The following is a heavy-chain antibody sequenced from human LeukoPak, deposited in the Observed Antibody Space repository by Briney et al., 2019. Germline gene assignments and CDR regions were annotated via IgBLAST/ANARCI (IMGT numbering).Heavy chain of an antibody. CDR2: IKQDGSEK. D-gene: IGHD3-3*01. J-gene: IGHJ4*02. V-gene: IGHV3-7*01. CDR3: ARDRDFWSGYSSPSDY. Sequence: GGSLRLSCAASGFTFSSYWMSWVRQAPGKGLEWVANIKQDGSEKYYVDSVKGRFTISRDNAKNSLYLQMNSLRTEDTAVYYCARDRDFWSGYSSPSDYWGQGTLVTVSS. CDR1: GFTFSSYW.